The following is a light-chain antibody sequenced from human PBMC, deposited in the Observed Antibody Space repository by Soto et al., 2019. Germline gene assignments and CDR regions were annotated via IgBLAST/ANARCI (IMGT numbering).Light chain of an antibody. J-gene: IGKJ5*01. CDR3: QQYGSSPIT. CDR1: HSVTRCV. CDR2: DAS. V-gene: IGKV3-20*01. Sequence: EIVLTQSPGTLSLSPGERATLSCRASHSVTRCVAWYQQKPGQAPRLLISDASGRATGIPDRFSGSGSETDFSLTINRLEPEDFAVYFCQQYGSSPITFGQGTRREIK.